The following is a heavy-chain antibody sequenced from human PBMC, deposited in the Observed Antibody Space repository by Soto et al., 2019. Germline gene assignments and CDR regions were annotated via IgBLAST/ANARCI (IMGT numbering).Heavy chain of an antibody. V-gene: IGHV5-51*01. CDR2: IFPGDPDT. CDR3: AAGYSTGLDAFDI. CDR1: GYNFANYW. D-gene: IGHD6-19*01. Sequence: GESLKISCKGSGYNFANYWIGWVREMPGKGLEWMGMIFPGDPDTKNSPSLQGQITMSVDKSKSSAYLQWRSLKASDTAMYYCAAGYSTGLDAFDIWGQGTMVTVSS. J-gene: IGHJ3*02.